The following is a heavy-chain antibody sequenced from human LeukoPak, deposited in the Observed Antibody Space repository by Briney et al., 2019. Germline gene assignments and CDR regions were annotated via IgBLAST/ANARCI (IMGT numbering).Heavy chain of an antibody. CDR1: GDSVSRSSDA. CDR2: TYYRSN. D-gene: IGHD1/OR15-1a*01. J-gene: IGHJ3*02. V-gene: IGHV6-1*01. CDR3: ARGRNNAFDI. Sequence: QTLSLTRAISGDSVSRSSDAWNWIRQSPSRGLEWLGRTYYRSNDYAVSVKTRMTINVDTSKNQVSLQLSSVTPEDTAVYYCARGRNNAFDIWGQGTMVTVSS.